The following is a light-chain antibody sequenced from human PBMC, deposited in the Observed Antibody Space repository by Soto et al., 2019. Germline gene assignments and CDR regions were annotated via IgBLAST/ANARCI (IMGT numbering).Light chain of an antibody. CDR3: QSYDSGLSGSV. CDR2: GNS. V-gene: IGLV1-40*01. J-gene: IGLJ2*01. Sequence: QSLLTQPPSVSGAPGQRVTISCTGSSSNIGAGYDVNWYQQHPGTAPKVLIYGNSNRPSGVPDRFSGSKSGTSASLAITGLQAEDEADYYCQSYDSGLSGSVFGGGTKLTVL. CDR1: SSNIGAGYD.